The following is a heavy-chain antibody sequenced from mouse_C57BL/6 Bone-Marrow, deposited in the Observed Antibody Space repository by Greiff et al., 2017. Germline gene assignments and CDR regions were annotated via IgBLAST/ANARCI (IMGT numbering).Heavy chain of an antibody. V-gene: IGHV5-6*01. CDR3: ARHSPYAMDY. CDR2: ISSGGSYT. CDR1: GFTFSSYG. Sequence: EVKVVESGGDLVKPGGSLKLSCAASGFTFSSYGMSWVRQTPDKRLEWVATISSGGSYTYYPDSVKGRFTISRDNAKNTLYLQMSSLKSEDTAMYYCARHSPYAMDYWGQGTSVTVSS. D-gene: IGHD6-1*01. J-gene: IGHJ4*01.